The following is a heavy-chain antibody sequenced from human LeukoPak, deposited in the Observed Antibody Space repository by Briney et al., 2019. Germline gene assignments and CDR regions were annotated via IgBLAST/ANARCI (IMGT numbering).Heavy chain of an antibody. CDR1: GFTFSSYS. CDR2: ISGSGGST. Sequence: GGSLRLSCAASGFTFSSYSMNWVRQAPGKGLEWVSAISGSGGSTYYADSVKGRFTISRDNSKNTLYLQMNSLRAEDTAVYYCAKAPEGITTALLRYWGQGTLVTVSS. V-gene: IGHV3-23*01. D-gene: IGHD3-22*01. CDR3: AKAPEGITTALLRY. J-gene: IGHJ4*02.